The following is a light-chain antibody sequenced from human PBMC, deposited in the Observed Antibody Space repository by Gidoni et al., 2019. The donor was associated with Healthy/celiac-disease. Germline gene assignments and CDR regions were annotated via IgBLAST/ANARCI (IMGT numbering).Light chain of an antibody. CDR2: AAS. CDR3: QQSYSTPWLT. Sequence: DIQMTQSPSSLSASVGDRVTITCRASQSISSYLNWYQQKPGKAPKLLIYAASSLQSGVPSRFSGSGSGTDFTLIISSLQPEDFATYYCQQSYSTPWLTFGGGTKVEIK. V-gene: IGKV1-39*01. J-gene: IGKJ4*01. CDR1: QSISSY.